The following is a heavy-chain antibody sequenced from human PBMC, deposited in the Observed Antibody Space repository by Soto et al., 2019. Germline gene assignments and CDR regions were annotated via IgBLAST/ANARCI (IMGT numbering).Heavy chain of an antibody. D-gene: IGHD5-12*01. Sequence: HPGGSLRLSCAASGFTFSSYYMHWVRQVPGEGLVWVSRISGDGSTISYADSVKGRFNISRDNANNTLYLQMNSLRPEDTAVYYCARPYIVEIAGFDPWGDGTLVKVS. CDR2: ISGDGSTI. CDR1: GFTFSSYY. J-gene: IGHJ5*02. V-gene: IGHV3-74*01. CDR3: ARPYIVEIAGFDP.